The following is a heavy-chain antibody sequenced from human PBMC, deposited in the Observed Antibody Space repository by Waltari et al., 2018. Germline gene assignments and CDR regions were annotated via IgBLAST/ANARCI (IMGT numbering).Heavy chain of an antibody. CDR1: GYTFTGYY. J-gene: IGHJ6*03. CDR3: ARGDFRLSYYYMDV. D-gene: IGHD3-3*01. Sequence: QVQLVQSGAEVKKPVASVKVSCKASGYTFTGYYIHWVRQAPGQGLEWMGWISPNSGDTNYAQKFQGRVTMTRDTSTTTAYMELSRLTSDDTAVFYCARGDFRLSYYYMDVWGKGTTVTVSS. V-gene: IGHV1-2*02. CDR2: ISPNSGDT.